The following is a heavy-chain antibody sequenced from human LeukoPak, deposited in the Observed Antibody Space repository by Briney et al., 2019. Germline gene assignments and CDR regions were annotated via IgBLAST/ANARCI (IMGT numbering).Heavy chain of an antibody. J-gene: IGHJ4*02. V-gene: IGHV3-15*01. CDR3: TDFGY. CDR1: GFTLSNAW. CDR2: IKSTTDGATT. D-gene: IGHD3/OR15-3a*01. Sequence: GGSLRLSCAASGFTLSNAWMSWARQAPGKGLEWVGRIKSTTDGATTDYAAPVKGRFTISRDDSKNTLYLQMNSLKNEDTAVYHCTDFGYWGQGTLVTVSS.